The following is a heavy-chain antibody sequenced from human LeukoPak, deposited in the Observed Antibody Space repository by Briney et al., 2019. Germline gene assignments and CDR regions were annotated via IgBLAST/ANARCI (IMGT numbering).Heavy chain of an antibody. CDR3: ARGRGHSYSDWFDP. Sequence: SETLSLTCAVYGGSFSGYYWSWIRQPPGKGLEWIGEINHSGSTDYNPSLKSRVTISVDTSKNQFSLKLSSVTAADTAVYYCARGRGHSYSDWFDPWGQGTLVTVSS. J-gene: IGHJ5*02. CDR2: INHSGST. D-gene: IGHD2-15*01. CDR1: GGSFSGYY. V-gene: IGHV4-34*01.